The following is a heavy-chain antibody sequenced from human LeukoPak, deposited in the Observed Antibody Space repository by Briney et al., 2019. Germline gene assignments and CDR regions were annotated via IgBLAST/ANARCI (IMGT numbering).Heavy chain of an antibody. CDR2: IYYSGLT. Sequence: SETLSLTCTVSGASISSSSSSWGWVRQPPGKGPEGIGNIYYSGLTYDNPSLKIRVSISVDPSNNHLSLQVSSVPADHTAVYYCASGTFDDYGDYDRGDYFHHWGQGTLVTVSS. CDR1: GASISSSSSS. J-gene: IGHJ4*02. CDR3: ASGTFDDYGDYDRGDYFHH. D-gene: IGHD4-17*01. V-gene: IGHV4-39*02.